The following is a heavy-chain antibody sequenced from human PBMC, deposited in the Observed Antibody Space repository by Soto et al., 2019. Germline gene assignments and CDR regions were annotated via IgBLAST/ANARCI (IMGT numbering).Heavy chain of an antibody. CDR1: GCTFSVYS. CDR2: ISSSSSTI. D-gene: IGHD3-3*01. J-gene: IGHJ3*02. CDR3: ARDGTRVVGAILVGAFDI. V-gene: IGHV3-48*02. Sequence: RLSCEASGCTFSVYSMHWVRQAPGKGLEWVSYISSSSSTIYYADSVKGRFTISRDNAKNSLYLQMNSLRDEDTAVYYCARDGTRVVGAILVGAFDIWGQGTMVTVSS.